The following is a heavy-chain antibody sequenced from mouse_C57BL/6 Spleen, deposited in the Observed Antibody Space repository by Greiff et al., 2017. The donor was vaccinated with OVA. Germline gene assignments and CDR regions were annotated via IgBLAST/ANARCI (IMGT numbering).Heavy chain of an antibody. CDR1: GFSFTSYG. Sequence: QVQLQQSGPGLVQPSQCLSISCTVSGFSFTSYGVHWVRQSPGQGLEWLGVIWRGGSTDYNAAFIPRLSISKDNSKSQVVLKMNSLQADDTAIYDCAVNRGNYEDYAMDDWGQGTSVTVSS. CDR3: AVNRGNYEDYAMDD. CDR2: IWRGGST. V-gene: IGHV2-2*01. D-gene: IGHD2-1*01. J-gene: IGHJ4*01.